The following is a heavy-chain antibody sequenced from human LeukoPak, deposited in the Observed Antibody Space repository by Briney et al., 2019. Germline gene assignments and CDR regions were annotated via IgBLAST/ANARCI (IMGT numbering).Heavy chain of an antibody. CDR2: IYSGGST. CDR1: GFTVSSNH. CDR3: ASSSSGWPFDY. D-gene: IGHD6-19*01. V-gene: IGHV3-53*04. Sequence: GGSLRLSCAASGFTVSSNHMSWVRQAPGKGLEWVSVIYSGGSTYYADSVKGRFTISRHNSKNTLYLQMNSLRAEDTAVYYCASSSSGWPFDYWGRGTLVTVSS. J-gene: IGHJ4*02.